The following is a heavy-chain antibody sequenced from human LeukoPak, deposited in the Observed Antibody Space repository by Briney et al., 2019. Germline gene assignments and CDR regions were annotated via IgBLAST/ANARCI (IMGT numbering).Heavy chain of an antibody. CDR3: AIPSPYSGSFFDY. CDR1: GGSIRSSSYY. CDR2: IYYGGST. Sequence: SETLSHTCTVSGGSIRSSSYYWGWIRQPPGKGLEWIGTIYYGGSTYYNPSLKSRVTISGDTSKNQFSLKLSSVTATDTAVYYCAIPSPYSGSFFDYWGQGTLVTVSS. D-gene: IGHD1-26*01. J-gene: IGHJ4*02. V-gene: IGHV4-39*01.